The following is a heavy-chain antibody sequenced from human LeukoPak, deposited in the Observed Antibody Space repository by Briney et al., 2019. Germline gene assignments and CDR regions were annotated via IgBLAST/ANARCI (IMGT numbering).Heavy chain of an antibody. CDR2: IYTSGST. CDR3: AREIECSSTGCYPYYYYYMDV. Sequence: PSETLSLTCTVSGGSISSGSYYWSWIRQPAGKGLEWIGRIYTSGSTNYNPSLKSRVTISVDTSKNQFSLKLSSVTAADTAVYYCAREIECSSTGCYPYYYYYMDVWGKGTTVTVSS. D-gene: IGHD2-2*01. V-gene: IGHV4-61*02. J-gene: IGHJ6*03. CDR1: GGSISSGSYY.